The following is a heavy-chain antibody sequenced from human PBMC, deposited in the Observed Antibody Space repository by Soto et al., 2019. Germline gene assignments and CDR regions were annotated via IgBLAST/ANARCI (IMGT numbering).Heavy chain of an antibody. V-gene: IGHV3-33*01. Sequence: PGGSLRLSCAASGFTFSSYGMHWVRQAPGKGLEWVAVIWYDGSNKYYADSVKGRFTISRDNSKNTLYLQMNSLRAEDTAVYYCARGVGYDSSGYYPKYFQHWGQGTLVTVSS. D-gene: IGHD3-22*01. CDR2: IWYDGSNK. CDR1: GFTFSSYG. CDR3: ARGVGYDSSGYYPKYFQH. J-gene: IGHJ1*01.